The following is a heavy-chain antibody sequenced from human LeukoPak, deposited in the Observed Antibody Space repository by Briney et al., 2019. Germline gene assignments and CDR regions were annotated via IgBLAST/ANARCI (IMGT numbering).Heavy chain of an antibody. CDR3: AVGHYYDSSGPPDY. V-gene: IGHV4-30-4*08. CDR1: GGSISSGDYY. D-gene: IGHD3-22*01. Sequence: PSETLSLTCTVSGGSISSGDYYWRWIRQPPGKGLEWIGYIYYSGSTYYNPSLKSRVTISVDTSKNQFSLKLSSVTAADTAAYYCAVGHYYDSSGPPDYWGQGTLVTVSS. J-gene: IGHJ4*02. CDR2: IYYSGST.